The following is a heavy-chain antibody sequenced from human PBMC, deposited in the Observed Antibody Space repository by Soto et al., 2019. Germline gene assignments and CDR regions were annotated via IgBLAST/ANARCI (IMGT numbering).Heavy chain of an antibody. Sequence: GSLRLSCAASGFTFSSYGMHWVRQAPGKGLEWVAVISYDGSNKYYADSVKGRFTISRDNSKNTLYLQMNSLRAEDTAVYYCAKDRFGGYYYGMDVWGQGTTVTVSS. CDR2: ISYDGSNK. CDR1: GFTFSSYG. J-gene: IGHJ6*02. D-gene: IGHD3-10*01. CDR3: AKDRFGGYYYGMDV. V-gene: IGHV3-30*18.